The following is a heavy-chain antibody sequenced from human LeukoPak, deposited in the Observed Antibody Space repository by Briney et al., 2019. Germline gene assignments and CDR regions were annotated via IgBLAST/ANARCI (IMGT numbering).Heavy chain of an antibody. CDR1: GFTFSSYA. CDR3: ARAVRGYSYGYRL. CDR2: ISSSGSTI. V-gene: IGHV3-48*04. J-gene: IGHJ4*02. D-gene: IGHD5-18*01. Sequence: GGSLRLSCAASGFTFSSYAMSWVRQAPGKGLEWVSYISSSGSTIYYADSVKGRFTISRDNAKNSLYLQMNSLRAEDTAVYYCARAVRGYSYGYRLWGQGTLVTVSS.